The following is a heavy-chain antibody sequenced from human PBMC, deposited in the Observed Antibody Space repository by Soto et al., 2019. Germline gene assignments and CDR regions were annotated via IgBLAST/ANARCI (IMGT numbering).Heavy chain of an antibody. V-gene: IGHV1-18*01. J-gene: IGHJ5*02. D-gene: IGHD3-10*01. Sequence: ASVKVSCKASGYTFTSYGISWVRQAPGQGLEWMGWISAYNGNTNYAQKLQGRVTMTTDTSTSTAYMELRSLRSDDTAVYYCVRDWPYGSGSYEGLVWFDPWGQGTLGTVSS. CDR2: ISAYNGNT. CDR3: VRDWPYGSGSYEGLVWFDP. CDR1: GYTFTSYG.